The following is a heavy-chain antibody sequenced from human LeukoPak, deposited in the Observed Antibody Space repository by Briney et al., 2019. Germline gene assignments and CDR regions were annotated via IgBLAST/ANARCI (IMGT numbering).Heavy chain of an antibody. D-gene: IGHD2-15*01. CDR3: ARSRVRGVAATRDAFDI. CDR2: IYHSGST. CDR1: GGSISSSSYY. J-gene: IGHJ3*02. V-gene: IGHV4-39*07. Sequence: PSETLSLTCTVSGGSISSSSYYWGWIRQPPGKGLEWIGEIYHSGSTNYNPSLKSRVTISVDKSKNQFSLKLSSVTAADTAVYYCARSRVRGVAATRDAFDIWGQGTMVTVSS.